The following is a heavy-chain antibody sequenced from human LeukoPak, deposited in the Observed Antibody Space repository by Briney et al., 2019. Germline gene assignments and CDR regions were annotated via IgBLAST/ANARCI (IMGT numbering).Heavy chain of an antibody. J-gene: IGHJ4*02. Sequence: GASVKVSCKVSGYTLTELSMHWVRQAPGKGLEWMGGFDPEDGETIYAQKFQGRVTMTEDTSTDTAYMELSSLRSEDTAVYYCVPYGSGSYPLAYWGQETLVTVSS. V-gene: IGHV1-24*01. CDR1: GYTLTELS. CDR3: VPYGSGSYPLAY. CDR2: FDPEDGET. D-gene: IGHD3-10*01.